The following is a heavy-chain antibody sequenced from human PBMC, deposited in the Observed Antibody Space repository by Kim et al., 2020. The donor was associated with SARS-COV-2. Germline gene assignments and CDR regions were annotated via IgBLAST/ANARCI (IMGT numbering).Heavy chain of an antibody. D-gene: IGHD3-10*01. V-gene: IGHV3-23*03. CDR3: AKDLFGGSGSYGDYYGMDV. J-gene: IGHJ6*04. CDR2: IYSGGSST. Sequence: GGSLRLSCAASGFTFSSYAMSWVRQAPGKGLKWVSVIYSGGSSTYYADSVKGRFTISRDNSKNTLYLQMNSLRAEDTAVYYCAKDLFGGSGSYGDYYGMDVWGEGTTVTVSS. CDR1: GFTFSSYA.